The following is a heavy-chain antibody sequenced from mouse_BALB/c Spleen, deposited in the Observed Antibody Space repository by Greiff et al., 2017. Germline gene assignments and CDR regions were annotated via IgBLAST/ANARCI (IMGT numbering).Heavy chain of an antibody. CDR2: IAPGSGST. V-gene: IGHV1S41*01. D-gene: IGHD2-4*01. CDR1: GYTFTSYW. CDR3: ARGGPMITTWFAY. J-gene: IGHJ3*01. Sequence: DLVKPGASVKLSCKASGYTFTSYWINWIKQRPGQGLEWIGRIAPGSGSTYYNEMLKGKATLTVDTSSSTAYIQLSSLSSEDSAVYFCARGGPMITTWFAYWGQGTLVTVSA.